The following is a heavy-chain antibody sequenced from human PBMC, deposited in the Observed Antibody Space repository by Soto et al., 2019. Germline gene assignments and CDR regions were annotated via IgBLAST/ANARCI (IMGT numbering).Heavy chain of an antibody. D-gene: IGHD4-17*01. CDR1: GYKFSNYW. CDR2: IYPGDSDT. V-gene: IGHV5-51*01. Sequence: GESLKISCEGSGYKFSNYWIGWVRQMPGKGLEWMGIIYPGDSDTRYSPSFQGQVTFSVDKSISAAYLQWTSLKASDTAIYYCARHAFYGDYSSNYFDPWGQGTRVTVSS. CDR3: ARHAFYGDYSSNYFDP. J-gene: IGHJ5*02.